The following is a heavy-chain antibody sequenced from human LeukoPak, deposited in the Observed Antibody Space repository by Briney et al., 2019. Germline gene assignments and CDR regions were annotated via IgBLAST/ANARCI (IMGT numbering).Heavy chain of an antibody. D-gene: IGHD5-18*01. J-gene: IGHJ4*02. CDR3: TRAVPLGCSYGFYFDY. CDR1: GFTFSDYY. Sequence: PGGSLRLSCAASGFTFSDYYMSWIRQAPGKGLEWVSYISSSGNSIYYADSVKGRFTISRDNAKNSLYLQMNSLRGEDTAVYYCTRAVPLGCSYGFYFDYWGQGTLVTVSS. V-gene: IGHV3-11*04. CDR2: ISSSGNSI.